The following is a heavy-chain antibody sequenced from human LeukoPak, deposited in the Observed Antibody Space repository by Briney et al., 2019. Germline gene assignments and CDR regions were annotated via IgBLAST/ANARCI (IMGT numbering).Heavy chain of an antibody. CDR1: GGSINSSNW. Sequence: SETLSLTCAVSGGSINSSNWWSWVRQTPGKGLEWIGSISYSGTTYYNPSLKSRVTISVDTSKNQFSLKLNSVTAADTAVFYCAANSADYNTLGSSYKVWGQGTLVTVSS. V-gene: IGHV4-39*01. CDR3: AANSADYNTLGSSYKV. J-gene: IGHJ4*02. CDR2: ISYSGTT. D-gene: IGHD3-10*01.